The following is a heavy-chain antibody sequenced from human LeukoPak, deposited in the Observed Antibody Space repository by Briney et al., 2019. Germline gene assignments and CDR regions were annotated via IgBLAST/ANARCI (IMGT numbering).Heavy chain of an antibody. CDR3: AKDVVGVVVPAAMEY. J-gene: IGHJ4*02. D-gene: IGHD2-2*01. CDR2: ISGSGGST. Sequence: GGSLRLSCAASGFTFSSYAMSWVRQAPGKGLEWVSAISGSGGSTYYADSVKGRFTISRDSSKNTLYLQMNSLRAEDTAVYYCAKDVVGVVVPAAMEYWGQGALVTVSS. CDR1: GFTFSSYA. V-gene: IGHV3-23*01.